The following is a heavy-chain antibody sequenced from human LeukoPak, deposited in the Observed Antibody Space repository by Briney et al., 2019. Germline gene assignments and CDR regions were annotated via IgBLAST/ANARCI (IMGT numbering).Heavy chain of an antibody. CDR1: GFTFSSYG. D-gene: IGHD3-22*01. CDR3: AKDLDSSGSFDY. J-gene: IGHJ4*02. CDR2: ISYDGSNK. Sequence: GGSLRLSCAASGFTFSSYGMHWVRQAPGKELEWVAVISYDGSNKYYADSVKGRFTISRDNSKNTLYLQMNSLRAEDTAVYYCAKDLDSSGSFDYWGQGTLVTVSS. V-gene: IGHV3-30*18.